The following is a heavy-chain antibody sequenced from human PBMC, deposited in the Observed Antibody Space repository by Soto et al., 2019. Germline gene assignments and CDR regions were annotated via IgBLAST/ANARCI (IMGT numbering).Heavy chain of an antibody. Sequence: QVQLVQSGAEVKKPGASVKVSCKASGYTFTSYGISWVRQAPGQGLEWMGWISAYNGNTNYAQKLQGRVTMTTDTSTSTAYMELRSLRSADTAVYYCARDGVDTATGYYYGMDVWGQGTTVTVSS. CDR3: ARDGVDTATGYYYGMDV. D-gene: IGHD5-18*01. V-gene: IGHV1-18*01. CDR1: GYTFTSYG. J-gene: IGHJ6*02. CDR2: ISAYNGNT.